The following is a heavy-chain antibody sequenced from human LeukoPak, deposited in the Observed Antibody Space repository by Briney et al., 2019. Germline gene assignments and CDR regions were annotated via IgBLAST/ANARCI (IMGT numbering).Heavy chain of an antibody. CDR1: GGTFSSYA. Sequence: ASVKVSCKASGGTFSSYAISWVRQAPGQGLEWMGRIIPIFGTANYAQKFQGRVTITTDESTSTAYMELSSLRSEDTAVYYCAIRNYDSRGWDYWGQGTLVTVSP. V-gene: IGHV1-69*05. CDR2: IIPIFGTA. D-gene: IGHD3-22*01. CDR3: AIRNYDSRGWDY. J-gene: IGHJ4*02.